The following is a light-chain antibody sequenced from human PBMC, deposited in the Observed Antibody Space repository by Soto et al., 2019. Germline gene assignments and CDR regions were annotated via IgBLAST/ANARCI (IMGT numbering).Light chain of an antibody. CDR2: GAS. J-gene: IGKJ2*01. CDR1: QSVRNNY. Sequence: EIVLTQSPGTLSLSPGERATLSCRASQSVRNNYLAWYQQKPGQAPRLLIYGASIRATGIPDRFSGSGSGTDFPLTVNRLEPEDVAVYYCQQYGNSEYTFGQGTKLEIK. CDR3: QQYGNSEYT. V-gene: IGKV3-20*01.